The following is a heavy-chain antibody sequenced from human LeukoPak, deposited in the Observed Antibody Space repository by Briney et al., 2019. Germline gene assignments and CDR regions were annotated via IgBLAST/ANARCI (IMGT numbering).Heavy chain of an antibody. CDR3: ERRHSSGWSRRGFDY. CDR2: IYYSGST. J-gene: IGHJ4*02. V-gene: IGHV4-39*01. Sequence: SETLSLTCTVSGGSISSSSYYWGWIRQPPGKGLEWIGSIYYSGSTYYNTSLKSRVTISVDTSKNQFSLKLSSVTAADTAVYYCERRHSSGWSRRGFDYWGQGTLVTVSS. CDR1: GGSISSSSYY. D-gene: IGHD6-19*01.